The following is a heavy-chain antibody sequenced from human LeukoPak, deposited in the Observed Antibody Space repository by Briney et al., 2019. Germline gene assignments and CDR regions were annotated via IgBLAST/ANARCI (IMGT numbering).Heavy chain of an antibody. CDR1: GFTFSSYW. Sequence: GGSLRHSCAASGFTFSSYWMHWVRQAPGKGLEWVSTISGSGGSTYYADSVKGRFTISRDNSKNTLYLQMNSLRAEDTAVYYCAKGYYYDSSGNYFDYWGQGTLVTVSS. CDR2: ISGSGGST. CDR3: AKGYYYDSSGNYFDY. V-gene: IGHV3-23*01. D-gene: IGHD3-22*01. J-gene: IGHJ4*02.